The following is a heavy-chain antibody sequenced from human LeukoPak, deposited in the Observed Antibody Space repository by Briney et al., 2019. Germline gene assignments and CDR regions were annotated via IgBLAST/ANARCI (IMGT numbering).Heavy chain of an antibody. CDR1: GFSFSNYA. V-gene: IGHV3-23*01. D-gene: IGHD1-26*01. CDR2: ITASGAST. J-gene: IGHJ4*02. Sequence: LPGGSLRLSCVGSGFSFSNYAMSWVRQAPGMGLEWLCDITASGASTYCADSVTGRFTTSRENSQNTLFLQINSLTVEDTGIYSCAKGPLPTLSNFDLWGQGTLVTVSS. CDR3: AKGPLPTLSNFDL.